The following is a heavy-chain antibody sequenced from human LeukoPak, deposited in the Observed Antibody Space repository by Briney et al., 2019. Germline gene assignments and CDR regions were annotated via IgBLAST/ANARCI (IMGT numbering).Heavy chain of an antibody. Sequence: GASVKVSCKASGYTFTNYGISWVRQAPGQGLEWMGWMNPNSGNTGYAQKFQGRVTITRNTSISTAYMELSSLRSEDTAVYYCASRGKYCSGGSCYAFDYWGQGTLVTVSS. D-gene: IGHD2-15*01. CDR2: MNPNSGNT. CDR3: ASRGKYCSGGSCYAFDY. V-gene: IGHV1-8*03. CDR1: GYTFTNYG. J-gene: IGHJ4*02.